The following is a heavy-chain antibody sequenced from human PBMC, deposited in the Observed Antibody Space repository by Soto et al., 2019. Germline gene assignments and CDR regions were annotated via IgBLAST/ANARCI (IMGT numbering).Heavy chain of an antibody. CDR2: IGTAGDT. CDR3: ARARGPTYAFDI. CDR1: GFTFSSYD. J-gene: IGHJ3*02. V-gene: IGHV3-13*01. D-gene: IGHD3-10*01. Sequence: GGSLRLSCAASGFTFSSYDMHWVRQATGKGLEWVSAIGTAGDTYYPGSVKGRFTISRENAKNSLYLQMNSLRAGDTAVYYCARARGPTYAFDIWGQGTMVTVSS.